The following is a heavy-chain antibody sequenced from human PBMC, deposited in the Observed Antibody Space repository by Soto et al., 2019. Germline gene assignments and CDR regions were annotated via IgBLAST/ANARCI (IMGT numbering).Heavy chain of an antibody. CDR1: GITFTYAW. Sequence: EVQLVESGGGLVNPGGSLRLSCAASGITFTYAWMTWVRQAPGRGLEWVGRVKSEAGGGTIDYAAPVKGRFTISRDDSRSMLYLQMNSLKSEDTAVYYCAPIGDLPPNGVFSTWGQGTVVTVSS. CDR3: APIGDLPPNGVFST. V-gene: IGHV3-15*01. J-gene: IGHJ3*01. D-gene: IGHD2-8*01. CDR2: VKSEAGGGTI.